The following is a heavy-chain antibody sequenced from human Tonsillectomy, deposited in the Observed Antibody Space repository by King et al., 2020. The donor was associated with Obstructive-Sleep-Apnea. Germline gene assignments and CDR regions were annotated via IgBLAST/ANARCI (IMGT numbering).Heavy chain of an antibody. D-gene: IGHD3-3*01. CDR1: GFTFSSFG. J-gene: IGHJ4*02. V-gene: IGHV3-30*03. Sequence: VQLVESGGGVVQPGRSLRLSCVVSGFTFSSFGVHWVRQAPGKGLEWVAMISYDGAKEYYADSLKGRFTISRDNSDKTLYLQMNSLRTEDTAVYYCARDASRGRFLARLELGYWGQGTLVTVS. CDR2: ISYDGAKE. CDR3: ARDASRGRFLARLELGY.